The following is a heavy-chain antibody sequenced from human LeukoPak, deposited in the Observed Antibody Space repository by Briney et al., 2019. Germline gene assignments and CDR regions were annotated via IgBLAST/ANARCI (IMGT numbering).Heavy chain of an antibody. Sequence: GGSLRLSCAASGFTFSSYWMSWVRQAPGKGLEWVANIKQDGSEKYYVDSVKGRFTISRDNAKNSLYLQMNSLRAEGTAVYYCARPQSSLWFGELSYYFDYWGQGTLVTVSS. J-gene: IGHJ4*02. CDR3: ARPQSSLWFGELSYYFDY. D-gene: IGHD3-10*01. CDR1: GFTFSSYW. CDR2: IKQDGSEK. V-gene: IGHV3-7*01.